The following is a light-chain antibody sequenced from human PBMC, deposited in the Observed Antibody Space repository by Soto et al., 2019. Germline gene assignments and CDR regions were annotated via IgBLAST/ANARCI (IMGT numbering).Light chain of an antibody. CDR2: AAS. CDR1: QGSRND. Sequence: IQITRCPSSVSVSVGDSVTVTCRASQGSRNDLGGYQQKPGKAPKLLIYAASSLQSGGPARFSGSGSGTDFTLTIRSMQPEDVATYYGLQEYNYQLTSGQGTEVGIK. V-gene: IGKV1-6*01. CDR3: LQEYNYQLT. J-gene: IGKJ1*01.